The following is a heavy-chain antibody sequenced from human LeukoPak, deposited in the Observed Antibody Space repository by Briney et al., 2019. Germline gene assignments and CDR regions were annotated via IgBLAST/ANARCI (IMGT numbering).Heavy chain of an antibody. V-gene: IGHV4-59*01. CDR2: IYHSGST. J-gene: IGHJ1*01. D-gene: IGHD6-6*01. Sequence: PSETLSLTCTVSGGSISTYYWNWIRQPPGKGLEWIGYIYHSGSTNYNPSLQSRVTISVDTSKNQFSLNLNSVTAADTAVYYCARGGAARLHFQNWGQGTLVAVSS. CDR3: ARGGAARLHFQN. CDR1: GGSISTYY.